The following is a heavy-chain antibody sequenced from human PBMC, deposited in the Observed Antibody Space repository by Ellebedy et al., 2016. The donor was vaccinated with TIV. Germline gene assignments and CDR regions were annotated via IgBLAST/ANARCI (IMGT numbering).Heavy chain of an antibody. CDR2: IYYSGST. CDR3: ARRLGIAAPDDY. Sequence: SETLSLTXTVSGGSISSSSYYWGWIRQPPGKGLEWIGSIYYSGSTYYNPSLKSRVTISIDTSKNQFSLKLSSVTAADTAVYYCARRLGIAAPDDYWGQGTLVTVSS. V-gene: IGHV4-39*01. CDR1: GGSISSSSYY. J-gene: IGHJ4*02. D-gene: IGHD6-13*01.